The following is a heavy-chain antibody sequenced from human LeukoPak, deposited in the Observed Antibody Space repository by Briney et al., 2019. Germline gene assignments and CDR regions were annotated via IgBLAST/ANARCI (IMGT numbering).Heavy chain of an antibody. D-gene: IGHD6-19*01. CDR3: AGIAVTGLPSDY. Sequence: SETLSLTCTVSGGSISSSTYYWGWIRQPPGKGLEWIGNIYYSGTTFYNPSLKSRVTVSVDTSKSHFSLKLNSVTAADTAVYRCAGIAVTGLPSDYWGQGTLVTVSS. J-gene: IGHJ4*02. V-gene: IGHV4-39*02. CDR1: GGSISSSTYY. CDR2: IYYSGTT.